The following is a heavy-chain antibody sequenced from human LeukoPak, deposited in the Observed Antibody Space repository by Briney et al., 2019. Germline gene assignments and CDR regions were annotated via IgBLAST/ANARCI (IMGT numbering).Heavy chain of an antibody. D-gene: IGHD1-26*01. J-gene: IGHJ4*02. CDR2: IKSNTDGGTT. CDR3: ALNESGNYDY. V-gene: IGHV3-15*01. CDR1: GFIFSNDW. Sequence: GGSLRLSCAVSGFIFSNDWMNWVRQAPGKGPEWVGRIKSNTDGGTTDDAAPVKGRFTISRDDSENTLYLQMNSLETEDTAVYYCALNESGNYDYWGQGTLVTVSS.